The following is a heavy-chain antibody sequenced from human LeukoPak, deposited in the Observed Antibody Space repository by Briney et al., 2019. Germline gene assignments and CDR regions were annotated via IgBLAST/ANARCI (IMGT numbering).Heavy chain of an antibody. CDR2: INHSGSA. V-gene: IGHV4-34*01. CDR3: ARGRSSGWYDLDY. D-gene: IGHD6-19*01. CDR1: GGSFSRYY. J-gene: IGHJ4*02. Sequence: SETLSVTCAVYGGSFSRYYWSWIRQPPGKGLEWIGEINHSGSANYDPSLKSRVTISVDTSKNQFSLKLSSVTAADTAVYYCARGRSSGWYDLDYWGQGTLVTVSS.